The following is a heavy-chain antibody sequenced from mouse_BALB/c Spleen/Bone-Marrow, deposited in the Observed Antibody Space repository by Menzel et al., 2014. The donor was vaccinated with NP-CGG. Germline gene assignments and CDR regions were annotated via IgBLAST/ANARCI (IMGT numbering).Heavy chain of an antibody. D-gene: IGHD2-4*01. V-gene: IGHV1-18*01. Sequence: DVQLQESGPELVKPGASVKISCKTSGYTFTEYTMHWVKQSHGKSLEWIGGINPNSGGTSYNQKFKGKATLTVGKSSSTAYMELRSLTSEDSAVYYCARPIYYDFFYWYFDVWGAGTTVTVSS. CDR3: ARPIYYDFFYWYFDV. CDR1: GYTFTEYT. CDR2: INPNSGGT. J-gene: IGHJ1*01.